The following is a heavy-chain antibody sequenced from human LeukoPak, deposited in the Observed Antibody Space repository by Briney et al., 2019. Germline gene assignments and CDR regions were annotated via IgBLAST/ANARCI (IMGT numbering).Heavy chain of an antibody. CDR1: GFTFINAW. V-gene: IGHV3-15*01. CDR2: IKSKTDGGTT. D-gene: IGHD2-15*01. J-gene: IGHJ6*03. CDR3: TTDRVSRAECSGGSCYHYYYYYYMDV. Sequence: PGGSLRLSCAASGFTFINAWMAWVRQAPGKGLEWVGRIKSKTDGGTTDYAAPVKGRFTISRDDSKNTLYLQMNSLKTEDTAVYYCTTDRVSRAECSGGSCYHYYYYYYMDVWGKGTTVTVSS.